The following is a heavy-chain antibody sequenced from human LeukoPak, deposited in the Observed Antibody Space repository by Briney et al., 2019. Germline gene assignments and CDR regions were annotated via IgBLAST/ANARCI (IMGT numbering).Heavy chain of an antibody. V-gene: IGHV3-30-3*01. CDR3: AKQLPDV. J-gene: IGHJ6*04. D-gene: IGHD6-6*01. CDR1: GFTFNRYA. CDR2: ISSDGNDQ. Sequence: GGSLRLSCAASGFTFNRYAIHWVRQAPGKGLEWVTVISSDGNDQHYADSVKGRFTISRDNSKNTLYLQMNSLRAEDTAVYYCAKQLPDVWGKGTTVTVSS.